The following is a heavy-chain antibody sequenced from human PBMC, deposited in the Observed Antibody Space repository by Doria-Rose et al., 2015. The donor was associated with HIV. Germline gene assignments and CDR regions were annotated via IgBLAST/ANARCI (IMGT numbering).Heavy chain of an antibody. CDR1: GFSFESYA. Sequence: VQLVQSGGGLVQPGRSLRLSCVGSGFSFESYAMHWVRLAPGKGLEWVAGISCDSGSIGNADSVEGRFTISRDNAKKSVYLEMWSLRPEDTAFYHCAKAPMIGPKYCCNMNVWGKGTSVTVSS. J-gene: IGHJ6*03. CDR2: ISCDSGSI. D-gene: IGHD3-16*01. V-gene: IGHV3-9*01. CDR3: AKAPMIGPKYCCNMNV.